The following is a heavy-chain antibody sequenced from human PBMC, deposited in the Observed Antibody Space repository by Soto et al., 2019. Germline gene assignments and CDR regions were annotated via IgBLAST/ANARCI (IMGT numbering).Heavy chain of an antibody. CDR1: GGSFSGYY. D-gene: IGHD6-19*01. CDR3: ARGQDSSGWANWFDP. CDR2: INHSGST. J-gene: IGHJ5*02. V-gene: IGHV4-34*01. Sequence: QVQLQQWGAGLLKPSETLSLTCAVYGGSFSGYYWSWIRQPPGKGLEWIGEINHSGSTNYNPSLKSRVTISVDTSKNQFSLELSSVTAADTAVYYCARGQDSSGWANWFDPWGQGTLVTVSS.